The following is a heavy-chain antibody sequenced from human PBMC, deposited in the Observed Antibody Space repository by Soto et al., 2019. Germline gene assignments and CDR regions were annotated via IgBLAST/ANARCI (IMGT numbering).Heavy chain of an antibody. V-gene: IGHV1-8*01. CDR2: MNPNSGNT. CDR1: GYTFTSYD. Sequence: QVQLVQSGAEVKKPGASVKVSCKASGYTFTSYDINWVRQATGQGLEWMGWMNPNSGNTGYAQKFQGRVTMTRNTSISTAYMELSSLRSEDTAVYYCARGDLKSGITIFGVVIIKASYYYYGMDVWGQGTTVTVSS. D-gene: IGHD3-3*01. J-gene: IGHJ6*02. CDR3: ARGDLKSGITIFGVVIIKASYYYYGMDV.